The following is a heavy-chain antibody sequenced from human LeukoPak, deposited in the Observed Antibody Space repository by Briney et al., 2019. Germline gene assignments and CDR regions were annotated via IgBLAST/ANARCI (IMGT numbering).Heavy chain of an antibody. CDR3: ARDRGDSSGWPIIDY. CDR2: IQSGGST. Sequence: GGSPRLSCAASGFTVNNNHMSWVRQAPGKGLEWVSLIQSGGSTHYADSVKGRFTISRDNSKNTLYLQMNSLRAEDTAVYYCARDRGDSSGWPIIDYWGQGTLVTVSS. J-gene: IGHJ4*02. D-gene: IGHD6-19*01. CDR1: GFTVNNNH. V-gene: IGHV3-66*01.